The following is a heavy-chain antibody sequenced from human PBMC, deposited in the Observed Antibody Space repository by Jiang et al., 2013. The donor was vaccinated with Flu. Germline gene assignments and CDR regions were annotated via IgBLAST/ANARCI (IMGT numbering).Heavy chain of an antibody. J-gene: IGHJ6*02. V-gene: IGHV4-39*01. CDR1: GNSIRNGGQF. Sequence: SGSGLVKPSETLSLTCTVSGNSIRNGGQFWVWIRQPPGKGLEWIGTISSGGSIYYTPSSRVASAYPWTRPTDQLFLKLSSVTAADTAVYFCARRTPVRGASGWGYNMDVWGQGTTVIVSS. CDR3: ARRTPVRGASGWGYNMDV. CDR2: ISSGGSI. D-gene: IGHD3-10*01.